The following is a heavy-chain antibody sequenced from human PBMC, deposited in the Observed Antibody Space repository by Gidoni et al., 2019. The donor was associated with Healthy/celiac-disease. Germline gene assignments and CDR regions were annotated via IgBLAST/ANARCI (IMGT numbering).Heavy chain of an antibody. CDR3: TRGDFTPAPQDYDYIWGSYQVDY. CDR2: IRSKAYGGTT. D-gene: IGHD3-16*02. Sequence: EVQLVESGGGLVQPGRSLRLSCTASGFTFGDYAMSWVRQAPGKGLEWVGFIRSKAYGGTTEYAASVKGRFTISRDDSKSIAYLQMNSLKTEDTAVYYCTRGDFTPAPQDYDYIWGSYQVDYWGQGTLVTVSS. J-gene: IGHJ4*02. V-gene: IGHV3-49*04. CDR1: GFTFGDYA.